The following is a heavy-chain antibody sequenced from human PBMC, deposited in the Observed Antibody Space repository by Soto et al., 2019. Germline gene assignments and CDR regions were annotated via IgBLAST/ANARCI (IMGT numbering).Heavy chain of an antibody. CDR1: GGTFSSYA. Sequence: QVQLVKSGAEVKKPGSSVKVSCKASGGTFSSYAISWVRQAPGQGLEWMGGIIPIFGTANYAQKFQGRVTITADESTSTAYMKLSSLRSEDTAVYYCARSSLWFGYDPWGQGTLVTVSS. J-gene: IGHJ5*02. CDR2: IIPIFGTA. V-gene: IGHV1-69*01. D-gene: IGHD3-10*01. CDR3: ARSSLWFGYDP.